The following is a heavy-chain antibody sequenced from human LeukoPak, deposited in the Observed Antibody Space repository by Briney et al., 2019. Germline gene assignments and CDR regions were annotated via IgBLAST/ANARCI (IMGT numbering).Heavy chain of an antibody. J-gene: IGHJ4*02. D-gene: IGHD7-27*01. CDR3: AKENPTGDYFDY. CDR2: ISWYSGSI. CDR1: GFTFDDYA. Sequence: GRSLRLSCAASGFTFDDYAMHWVRHAPGKGLEWVSGISWYSGSIGYADSVKGRFTISRDNAKNSLYLQMNSLRAEDMALYYCAKENPTGDYFDYWGQGTLVTVSS. V-gene: IGHV3-9*03.